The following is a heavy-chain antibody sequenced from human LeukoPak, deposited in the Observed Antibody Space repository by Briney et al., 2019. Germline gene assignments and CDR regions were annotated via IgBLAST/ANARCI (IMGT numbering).Heavy chain of an antibody. CDR3: TRHVSATRWFDP. Sequence: GGSLRLSCAASGFTFSSYWMHWVRQAPGKGLVWVSRINSDGSTTNYADSVKGRFTISRDNAESTLYLQMNSLRVEDTAVYYCTRHVSATRWFDPWGQGTLVTVSS. V-gene: IGHV3-74*01. CDR1: GFTFSSYW. CDR2: INSDGSTT. J-gene: IGHJ5*02. D-gene: IGHD2-15*01.